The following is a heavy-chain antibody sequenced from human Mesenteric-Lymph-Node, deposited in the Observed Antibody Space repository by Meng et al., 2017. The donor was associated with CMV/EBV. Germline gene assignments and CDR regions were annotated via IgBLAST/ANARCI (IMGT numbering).Heavy chain of an antibody. CDR1: GGMFTTYS. Sequence: ASVKVSCKVSGGMFTTYSISWVRQTPGQGLEWMGWMNTNSGDTGYAQKFQGRVTMTRNTSIRTAYMELSSLRSEDTAIYYCARTHIAVAGPDQWGQGTLVTVSS. CDR3: ARTHIAVAGPDQ. D-gene: IGHD6-19*01. CDR2: MNTNSGDT. J-gene: IGHJ4*02. V-gene: IGHV1-8*02.